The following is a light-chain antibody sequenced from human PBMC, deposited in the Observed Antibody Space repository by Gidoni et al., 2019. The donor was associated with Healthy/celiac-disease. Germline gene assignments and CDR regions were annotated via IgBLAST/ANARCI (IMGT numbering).Light chain of an antibody. V-gene: IGLV3-1*01. CDR1: KLGEKY. Sequence: SYQLTPPPSVSVPPGQPASITRSGDKLGEKYACWYQQKPGQSPVLVIYQDSKRPSGIPERFSGSNSGNTATLTISGTQAMDEADYYCQAWDSSSVVFGGGTKLTVL. J-gene: IGLJ2*01. CDR3: QAWDSSSVV. CDR2: QDS.